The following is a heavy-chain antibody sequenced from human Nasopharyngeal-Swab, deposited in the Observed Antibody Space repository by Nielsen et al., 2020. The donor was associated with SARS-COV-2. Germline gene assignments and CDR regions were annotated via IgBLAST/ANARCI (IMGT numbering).Heavy chain of an antibody. V-gene: IGHV7-4-1*04. Sequence: ASVKVSCKVSGYIISGYAMNWLRQAPGHRPEWMGWINTSTGRPTYAQGFRGRFVFSISGGMTYLHISDLQTEDTAVYYCARARDGYDASDLWGQGTMVTVSS. J-gene: IGHJ3*01. CDR2: INTSTGRP. CDR1: GYIISGYA. D-gene: IGHD5-24*01. CDR3: ARARDGYDASDL.